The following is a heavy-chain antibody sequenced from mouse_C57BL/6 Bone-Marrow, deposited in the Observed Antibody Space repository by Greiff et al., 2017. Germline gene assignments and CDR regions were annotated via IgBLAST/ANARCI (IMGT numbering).Heavy chain of an antibody. CDR2: IYPRDGST. Sequence: QVQLKESGPELVKPGASVKLSCKASGYTFTSYDINWVKQRPGQGLEWIGWIYPRDGSTKYNEQFKGKATLTVDTSSSTAYLALHSLTAEDSAVYFCARRSGDDYDGYWGQGTTLTVSS. V-gene: IGHV1-85*01. J-gene: IGHJ2*01. CDR1: GYTFTSYD. D-gene: IGHD2-4*01. CDR3: ARRSGDDYDGY.